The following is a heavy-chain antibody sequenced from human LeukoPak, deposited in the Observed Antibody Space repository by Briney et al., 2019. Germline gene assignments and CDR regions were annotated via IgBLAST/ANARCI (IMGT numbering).Heavy chain of an antibody. V-gene: IGHV4-31*03. Sequence: TLSLTCTVSGGSISRGGYHWDWIRQRPGQGLEWIGCIYHSGNSAYNPSLESRFTISIDTSKNQVSLKLSSVTAADTAMYYCARVSSGATTVDYWGQGTLVTVSS. D-gene: IGHD1-26*01. CDR2: IYHSGNS. CDR3: ARVSSGATTVDY. J-gene: IGHJ4*02. CDR1: GGSISRGGYH.